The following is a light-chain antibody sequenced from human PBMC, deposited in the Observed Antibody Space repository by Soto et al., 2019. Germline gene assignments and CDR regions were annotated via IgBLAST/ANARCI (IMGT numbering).Light chain of an antibody. CDR3: QQSYTNPQT. J-gene: IGKJ1*01. Sequence: DIQMTQSPSSLSASVGDRVTITCRASQRISTHLNWYQQKPGKAPSLLIFSASSLQSGVPSRFSGSGSGTDFTLTITSLQPEDFATYYCQQSYTNPQTFGQGTKVDIK. V-gene: IGKV1-39*01. CDR2: SAS. CDR1: QRISTH.